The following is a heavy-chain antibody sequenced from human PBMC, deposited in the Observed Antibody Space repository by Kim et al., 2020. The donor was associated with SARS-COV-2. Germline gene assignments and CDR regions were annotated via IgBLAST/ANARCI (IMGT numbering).Heavy chain of an antibody. V-gene: IGHV4-39*07. CDR2: LYYSGTT. CDR3: ARDGNVDSSGWYNWFDP. Sequence: SETLSLTCTVSGGSISSSNHYWGWIRQPPGKGLEWIGSLYYSGTTYYNPSLKSRVTISVDTSKNQFSLKLSSVTAADTAVYYCARDGNVDSSGWYNWFDPCGHGTLVTVSS. D-gene: IGHD6-19*01. J-gene: IGHJ5*02. CDR1: GGSISSSNHY.